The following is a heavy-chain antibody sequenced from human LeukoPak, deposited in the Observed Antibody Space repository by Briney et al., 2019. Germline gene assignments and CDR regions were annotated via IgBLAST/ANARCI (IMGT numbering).Heavy chain of an antibody. D-gene: IGHD1-1*01. CDR3: ARGRRGTGRGTFDI. J-gene: IGHJ3*02. CDR1: GVSISSSNSY. V-gene: IGHV4-39*07. CDR2: IYYSGNT. Sequence: SETLSPTRTVSGVSISSSNSYWGWIRQPPGKGLEWIGSIYYSGNTYYNPSLKSRVTISVDTSKNQFSLKLSSVTAADTAVYYCARGRRGTGRGTFDIWGQGTMVTVSS.